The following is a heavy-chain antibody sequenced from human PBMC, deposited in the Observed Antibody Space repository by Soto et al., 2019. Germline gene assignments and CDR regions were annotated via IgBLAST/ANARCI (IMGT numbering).Heavy chain of an antibody. V-gene: IGHV1-2*04. CDR2: INPNSGGT. CDR1: GYTFTGYY. CDR3: ARGLPYSSCWYRYFFNY. J-gene: IGHJ4*02. D-gene: IGHD6-19*01. Sequence: QVQLVQSGAEVKKPGASVKVSCKASGYTFTGYYMPWVRQAPGQGPEWMGWINPNSGGTNYAQKFQGWVTMTRVTSISTAYMELSRLRTDDMAVYYGARGLPYSSCWYRYFFNYRGQGTLLTVSS.